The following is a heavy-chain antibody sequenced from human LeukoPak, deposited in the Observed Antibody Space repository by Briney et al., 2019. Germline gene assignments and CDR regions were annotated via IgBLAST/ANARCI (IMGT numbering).Heavy chain of an antibody. J-gene: IGHJ4*02. V-gene: IGHV4-31*03. CDR2: IYYSGST. CDR3: AREYSSGWYYFDY. CDR1: GVSISSGGYY. D-gene: IGHD6-19*01. Sequence: SETLSLTCTVSGVSISSGGYYWSWIRQHPGKGLEWIVYIYYSGSTYYNPSLKSRVTISVDTSKNQFSLKLSSVTAADTAVYYCAREYSSGWYYFDYWGQGTLVTVSS.